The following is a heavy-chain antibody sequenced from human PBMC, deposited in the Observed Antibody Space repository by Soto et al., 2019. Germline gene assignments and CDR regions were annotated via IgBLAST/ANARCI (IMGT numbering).Heavy chain of an antibody. J-gene: IGHJ4*02. V-gene: IGHV3-48*03. CDR2: ISGNGGTI. D-gene: IGHD3-10*01. Sequence: EVQLVESGGALVQPGGSLRLSCAASGFTFSNYEMDWVRQAPGKGLEWVSYISGNGGTIYYADSVKGRFTISRDNADNSLYLQMNGLRVEDTAVYYCTSSLGSGIPYYFDYWGQGALVTVSS. CDR1: GFTFSNYE. CDR3: TSSLGSGIPYYFDY.